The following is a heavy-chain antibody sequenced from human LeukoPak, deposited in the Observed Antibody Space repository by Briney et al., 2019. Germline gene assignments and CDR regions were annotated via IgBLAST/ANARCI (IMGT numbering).Heavy chain of an antibody. D-gene: IGHD3-10*01. J-gene: IGHJ4*02. V-gene: IGHV1-8*01. CDR1: GYTVTSYD. Sequence: ASVKVPCKASGYTVTSYDINWVRQATGQGLEWMGWMNPNSGNTGYAQKFQGRVTMTRNTSISTAYMELSSLRSEDTAVYYCARGVYYGSGSYYNPFGYWGQGTLVTVSS. CDR3: ARGVYYGSGSYYNPFGY. CDR2: MNPNSGNT.